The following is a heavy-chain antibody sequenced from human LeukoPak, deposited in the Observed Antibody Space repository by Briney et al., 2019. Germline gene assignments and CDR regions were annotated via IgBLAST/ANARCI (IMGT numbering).Heavy chain of an antibody. CDR3: ATDGPPEEVVSATFDY. J-gene: IGHJ4*02. D-gene: IGHD2-15*01. Sequence: GGSLRLSCVLSGLPFNTLGMPWVRQAPGKGLEWVAVIWYDGRNKYYADSVKGRFTISRDDSKNTLFLQMNSLRVEDTAVYYCATDGPPEEVVSATFDYWGRGALVTVSS. CDR1: GLPFNTLG. V-gene: IGHV3-33*01. CDR2: IWYDGRNK.